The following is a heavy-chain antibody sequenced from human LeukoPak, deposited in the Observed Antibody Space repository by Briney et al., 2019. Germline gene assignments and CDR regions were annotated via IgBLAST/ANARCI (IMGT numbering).Heavy chain of an antibody. CDR1: TFTXYY. V-gene: IGHV1-46*01. D-gene: IGHD3-16*02. CDR2: INPSGGST. Sequence: TFTXYYXXXXRQXPGQGLXXLGIINPSGGSTSYAQQFQGRVTMTRDTSTSTVYMELSSLRSEDTAVYYCARDISRDPLGDYWGQGTLVTVSS. CDR3: ARDISRDPLGDY. J-gene: IGHJ4*02.